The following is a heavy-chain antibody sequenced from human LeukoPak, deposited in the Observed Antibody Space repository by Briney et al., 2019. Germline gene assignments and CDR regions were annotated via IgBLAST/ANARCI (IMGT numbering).Heavy chain of an antibody. CDR2: INPSGGST. D-gene: IGHD3-3*01. Sequence: ASVKVSCKASGYTFTSYYMHWVRQAPGQGLEWMGIINPSGGSTSYAQKFQGRVTMTRDTSTSTVYMELSSLRSEDTAVYYCARDLPTYYDFWSGYYSAMASGAFDYWGQGTLVTVSS. V-gene: IGHV1-46*01. CDR3: ARDLPTYYDFWSGYYSAMASGAFDY. J-gene: IGHJ4*02. CDR1: GYTFTSYY.